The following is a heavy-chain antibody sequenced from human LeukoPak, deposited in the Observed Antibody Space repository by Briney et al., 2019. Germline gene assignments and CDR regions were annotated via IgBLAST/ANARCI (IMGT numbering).Heavy chain of an antibody. Sequence: SDTLSLTCDVSGVSINTCCYYWTWIRQPPGEGLEWIGYKYYSGRTRYNSSLRSRLTIPLDTSKNQFSLRLTSVTAADTAVYYCARGRSYGFDFDSWGPGTLVIVSS. CDR2: KYYSGRT. CDR1: GVSINTCCYY. J-gene: IGHJ4*02. V-gene: IGHV4-61*01. CDR3: ARGRSYGFDFDS. D-gene: IGHD5-18*01.